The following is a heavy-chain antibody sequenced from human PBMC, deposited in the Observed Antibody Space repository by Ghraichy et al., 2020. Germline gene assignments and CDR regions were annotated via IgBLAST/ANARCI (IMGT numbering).Heavy chain of an antibody. CDR2: INSDGSST. CDR1: GFTFSSYW. J-gene: IGHJ4*02. V-gene: IGHV3-74*01. Sequence: GESLNISCAASGFTFSSYWMHWVRQAPGKGLVWVSRINSDGSSTSYADSVKGRFTISRDNAKNTLYLQMNSLRAEDTAVYYCARFYAADDYWGQGTLVTVSS. D-gene: IGHD2/OR15-2a*01. CDR3: ARFYAADDY.